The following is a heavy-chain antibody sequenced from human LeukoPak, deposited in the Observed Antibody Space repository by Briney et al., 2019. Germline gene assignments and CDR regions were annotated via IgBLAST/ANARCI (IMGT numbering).Heavy chain of an antibody. CDR3: ARSIPNDFWSGYFYYYYGMDV. V-gene: IGHV4-34*01. CDR2: INHSGST. J-gene: IGHJ6*02. CDR1: GGSFSGYY. D-gene: IGHD3-3*01. Sequence: SETLSLTCAVYGGSFSGYYWSWIRQPPGKGLEWIGEINHSGSTNYNPSLKSRVTISVDTSKKQFSLKLSSVTAADTAVYYCARSIPNDFWSGYFYYYYGMDVWGQGTTVTVSS.